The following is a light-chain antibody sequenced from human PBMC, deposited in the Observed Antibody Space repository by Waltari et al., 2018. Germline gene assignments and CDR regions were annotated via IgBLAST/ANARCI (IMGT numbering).Light chain of an antibody. Sequence: QSALTQPASVSGSPGQSITISCTGTSSDVGTYNYVSWYQHHPGKAPRLMIYDVSNRPSGVPTRFSGSKSGHTASLTISGLQAEDEADYSCSSSTSSNTLVFGGGTKLTVL. CDR2: DVS. V-gene: IGLV2-14*03. CDR3: SSSTSSNTLV. CDR1: SSDVGTYNY. J-gene: IGLJ2*01.